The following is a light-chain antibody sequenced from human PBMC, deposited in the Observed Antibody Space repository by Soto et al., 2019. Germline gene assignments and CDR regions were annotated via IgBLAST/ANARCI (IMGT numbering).Light chain of an antibody. CDR2: EVT. Sequence: QSALTQPPSASGSPGQSVTISCTGSSSDVGGYNYVSWYQQHPGKAPKLMIYEVTQRPSGVPDRFSGYKSGSTASLTVSGLQGEDEADYYCSSYAGGNILIFGGGTKVTVL. CDR1: SSDVGGYNY. J-gene: IGLJ2*01. V-gene: IGLV2-8*01. CDR3: SSYAGGNILI.